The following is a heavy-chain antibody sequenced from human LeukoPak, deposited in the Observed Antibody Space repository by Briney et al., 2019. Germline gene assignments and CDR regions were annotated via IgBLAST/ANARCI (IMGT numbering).Heavy chain of an antibody. CDR2: IYYSGST. J-gene: IGHJ4*02. CDR1: GGSISSYY. V-gene: IGHV4-59*01. D-gene: IGHD6-13*01. CDR3: ARDHSSRTFDY. Sequence: SETLSLTCTVSGGSISSYYWSWIRQPPGKGLEWIGYIYYSGSTNYNPSLKSRVTISVDTSKNQLSLKLSSVTAADTAVYYCARDHSSRTFDYWGQGTLVTVSS.